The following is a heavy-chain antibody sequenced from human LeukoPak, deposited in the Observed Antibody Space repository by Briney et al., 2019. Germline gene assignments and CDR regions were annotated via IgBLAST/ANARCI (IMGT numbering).Heavy chain of an antibody. Sequence: GGSLRLSCVASGFTVSGYYMSWVRQAPGQGLEWVSVIYSGGSAYSADSVKGRFTMSRDNSKNTLYLQMNSLRAEDTAVYYCARMVTGWPNWIDPWGQGTLVTVSS. D-gene: IGHD6-19*01. J-gene: IGHJ5*02. V-gene: IGHV3-66*01. CDR1: GFTVSGYY. CDR3: ARMVTGWPNWIDP. CDR2: IYSGGSA.